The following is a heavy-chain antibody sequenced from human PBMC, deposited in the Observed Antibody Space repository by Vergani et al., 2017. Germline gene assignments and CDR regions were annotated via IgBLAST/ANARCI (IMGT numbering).Heavy chain of an antibody. CDR1: GFTLSSYW. CDR3: ASPFTMIGLRNSY. Sequence: EVQLVESGGGLVQPGGSLRLSCAASGFTLSSYWMHWVRQAPGKGLVWVSRINSDGSSTSYADSVKGRLTISRDNAKNTLYLQMNSLRAEDTAVYYCASPFTMIGLRNSYWGQGTLVTVSS. CDR2: INSDGSST. D-gene: IGHD3-22*01. V-gene: IGHV3-74*01. J-gene: IGHJ4*02.